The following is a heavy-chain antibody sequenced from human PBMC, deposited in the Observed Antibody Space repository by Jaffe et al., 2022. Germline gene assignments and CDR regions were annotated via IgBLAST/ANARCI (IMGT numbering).Heavy chain of an antibody. Sequence: QVQLVQSGAEVKKPGSSVKVSCKASGGTFSSYTISWVRQAPGQGLEWMGRIIPILGIANYAQKFQGRVTITADKSTSTAYMELSSLRSEDTAVYYCARDKRGGSWYGGGDYWGQGTLVTVSS. J-gene: IGHJ4*02. CDR3: ARDKRGGSWYGGGDY. CDR1: GGTFSSYT. CDR2: IIPILGIA. V-gene: IGHV1-69*08. D-gene: IGHD6-13*01.